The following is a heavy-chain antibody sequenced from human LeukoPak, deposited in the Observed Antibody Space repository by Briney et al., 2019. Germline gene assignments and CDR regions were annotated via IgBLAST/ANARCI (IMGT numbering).Heavy chain of an antibody. CDR2: INPNSGGT. V-gene: IGHV1-2*06. CDR1: GYTFTGYY. Sequence: GASVKVSCKASGYTFTGYYMHWVRQAPGQGLEWMGRINPNSGGTNYAQKFQGRVTMTRDTSISTAYMELSRLKSDDTAVYYCAILSITGTSDYWGQGTLVTVSS. D-gene: IGHD1-20*01. J-gene: IGHJ4*02. CDR3: AILSITGTSDY.